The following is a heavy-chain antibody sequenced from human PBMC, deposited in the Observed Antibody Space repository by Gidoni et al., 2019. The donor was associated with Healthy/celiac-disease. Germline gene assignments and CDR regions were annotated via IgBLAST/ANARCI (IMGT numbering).Heavy chain of an antibody. D-gene: IGHD1-26*01. CDR2: SNHSGST. V-gene: IGHV4-34*01. CDR1: GGSFSGYY. Sequence: VQLQPWAPGLFKPSETLSLTCAVYGGSFSGYYWSWIRQPPGKAMEWIGESNHSGSTNYNPSRKSRVTISVDTSKNQFSLKLSSGTAADTAVYYCARGREGFDPWGQGTLVTVSS. CDR3: ARGREGFDP. J-gene: IGHJ5*02.